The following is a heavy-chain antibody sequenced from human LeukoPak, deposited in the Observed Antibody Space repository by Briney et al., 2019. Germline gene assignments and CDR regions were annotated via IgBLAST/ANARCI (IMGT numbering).Heavy chain of an antibody. CDR1: GGSISGFY. CDR2: FHYGGST. Sequence: SETLSLTCIVSGGSISGFYWSWIRQPPGKRLEWIGDFHYGGSTNYNPSLRSRVTMSVDTSTNHFSLKLTSVTTADTALYFCARGYGSSWWDWGQGTLVTVSS. CDR3: ARGYGSSWWD. J-gene: IGHJ4*02. V-gene: IGHV4-59*01. D-gene: IGHD6-13*01.